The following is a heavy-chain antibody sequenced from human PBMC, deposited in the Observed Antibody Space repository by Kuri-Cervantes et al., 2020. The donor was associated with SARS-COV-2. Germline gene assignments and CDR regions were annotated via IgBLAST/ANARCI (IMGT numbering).Heavy chain of an antibody. V-gene: IGHV3-13*03. CDR2: IGTAGDT. J-gene: IGHJ3*02. CDR3: AREEITRDAFDI. CDR1: GFTFSSYD. Sequence: GESLKISCAACGFTFSSYDMHWVRQATGKGLEWVSAIGTAGDTYYPGSVKGQFTISRENAKNSLYLQMNSLRAEDTAVYYCAREEITRDAFDIWGQGTMVTVSS. D-gene: IGHD5-24*01.